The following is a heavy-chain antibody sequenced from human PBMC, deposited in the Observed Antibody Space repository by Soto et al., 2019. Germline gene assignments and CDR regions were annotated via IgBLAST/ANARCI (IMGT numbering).Heavy chain of an antibody. D-gene: IGHD3-22*01. CDR2: ISGSGGST. V-gene: IGHV3-23*01. CDR1: GFTFSSSA. Sequence: EVQLLESGGGLVQPGGSLRLSCAASGFTFSSSAMSWVRQAPGKGLEWVSAISGSGGSTYYAASVKGRFTISRDNSQNTLYLQMNSRRAEDTAVYYCATGGHLGIVVVIPCDYWGQGTLVTVSS. J-gene: IGHJ4*02. CDR3: ATGGHLGIVVVIPCDY.